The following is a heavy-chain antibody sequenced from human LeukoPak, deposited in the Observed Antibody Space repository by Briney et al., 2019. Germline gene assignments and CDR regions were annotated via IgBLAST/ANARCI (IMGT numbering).Heavy chain of an antibody. CDR3: ARDWARHIAAVYNGLFY. D-gene: IGHD6-13*01. Sequence: LGASVKVSCKASGYTFTGYYMHWVRQAPGQGLEWMGWINPNSGGTNYAQKFQGRVTMTRDTSISTAYMELSRLRSDDTAVYYCARDWARHIAAVYNGLFYWGQGTLVTVSS. V-gene: IGHV1-2*03. CDR1: GYTFTGYY. CDR2: INPNSGGT. J-gene: IGHJ4*02.